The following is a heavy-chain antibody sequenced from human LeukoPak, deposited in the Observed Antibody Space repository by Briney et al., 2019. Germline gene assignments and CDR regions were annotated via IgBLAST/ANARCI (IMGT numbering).Heavy chain of an antibody. CDR3: ARKSSGWYGYFDY. J-gene: IGHJ4*02. D-gene: IGHD6-19*01. Sequence: SETLSLTCTVSGGSISSGGYYWSWIRQHPGKGLEWIGYIYYSGSTYYNPSLKSRVTISVDTSKNQFSLKLSSVTAADTAVYYCARKSSGWYGYFDYWGQGTLVTVSS. CDR1: GGSISSGGYY. V-gene: IGHV4-31*03. CDR2: IYYSGST.